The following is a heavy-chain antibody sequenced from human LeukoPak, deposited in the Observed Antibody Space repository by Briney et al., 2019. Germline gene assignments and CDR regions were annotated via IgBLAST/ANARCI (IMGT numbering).Heavy chain of an antibody. CDR2: INPNSGGT. D-gene: IGHD6-6*01. CDR1: GYTFTSYY. Sequence: ASVKVSCKASGYTFTSYYMHWVRQAPGQGLEWMGWINPNSGGTNYAQKFQGRVTMTRDTSISTAYMELSRLRSDDTAVYYCARTASIAARPFGYWGQGTLVTVSS. V-gene: IGHV1-2*02. J-gene: IGHJ4*02. CDR3: ARTASIAARPFGY.